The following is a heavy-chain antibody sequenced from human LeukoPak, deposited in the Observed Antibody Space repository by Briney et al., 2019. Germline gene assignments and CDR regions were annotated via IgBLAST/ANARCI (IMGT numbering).Heavy chain of an antibody. D-gene: IGHD3-16*01. V-gene: IGHV3-74*01. CDR2: INPGGSSI. CDR3: AKDGASWAFDS. CDR1: GFTFSSYW. J-gene: IGHJ4*02. Sequence: PGRSLRLSCAASGFTFSSYWMHWVRQVPGKGLVWVARINPGGSSITYADSVKGRFTISRDNSKNTVYLQMNSLRTEDTAVYFCAKDGASWAFDSWGQGSLVTVSS.